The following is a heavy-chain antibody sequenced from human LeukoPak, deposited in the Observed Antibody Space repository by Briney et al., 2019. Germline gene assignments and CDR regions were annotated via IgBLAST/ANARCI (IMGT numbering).Heavy chain of an antibody. CDR1: GFTFSIYE. CDR3: ARGLHGVYGSNYFDY. J-gene: IGHJ4*02. Sequence: GGSLRLSCAASGFTFSIYEMNWVRQAPGKGLEWVSYISSSGSTIYYADSVKGRFTISRDNAKNSLYLQMNSLRAEDTAVYYCARGLHGVYGSNYFDYWGQGTLITVSS. V-gene: IGHV3-48*03. D-gene: IGHD5/OR15-5a*01. CDR2: ISSSGSTI.